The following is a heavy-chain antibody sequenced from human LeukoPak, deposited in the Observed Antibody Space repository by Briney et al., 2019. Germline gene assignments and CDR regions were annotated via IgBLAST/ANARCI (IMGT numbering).Heavy chain of an antibody. CDR1: GFTFSSYE. Sequence: PGGSLRLSCAASGFTFSSYEMNWVRQAPGKGLEWVSYISSSGSTIYYADSVKGRFTISRDNAKNSLYLQMNSLRAEDTAVYYCARVGELAPIDYWGQGILVTVSS. CDR2: ISSSGSTI. V-gene: IGHV3-48*03. D-gene: IGHD6-13*01. J-gene: IGHJ4*02. CDR3: ARVGELAPIDY.